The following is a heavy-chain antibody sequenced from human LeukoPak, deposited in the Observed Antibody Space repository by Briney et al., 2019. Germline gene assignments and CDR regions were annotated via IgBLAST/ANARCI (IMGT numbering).Heavy chain of an antibody. CDR1: GYSFTSYW. V-gene: IGHV5-51*01. CDR2: IYPDDSDT. J-gene: IGHJ6*03. Sequence: GESLKISCKGSGYSFTSYWIGWARQIPGKGLEWMGIIYPDDSDTRYSPSFEGQVIISVDKSISTAYLQWSSLKASDTATYYCARHGHCTNGVCYSNYYYYMDVWGKGTTVTVSS. D-gene: IGHD2-8*01. CDR3: ARHGHCTNGVCYSNYYYYMDV.